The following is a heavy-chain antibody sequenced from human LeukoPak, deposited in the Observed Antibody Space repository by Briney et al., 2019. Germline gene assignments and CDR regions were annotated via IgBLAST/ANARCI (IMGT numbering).Heavy chain of an antibody. CDR1: GFTFSHYG. CDR2: IWFDGSKG. Sequence: GGSLRLSCAASGFTFSHYGMHWVRQAPGKGLEWVAVIWFDGSKGYYADSVKGQFTISRDNSKNTLYLQMNSLKDEDTAVYYCARGRGGDYGGNSGHFDYWGQGTLVTVSS. D-gene: IGHD4-23*01. CDR3: ARGRGGDYGGNSGHFDY. J-gene: IGHJ4*02. V-gene: IGHV3-33*01.